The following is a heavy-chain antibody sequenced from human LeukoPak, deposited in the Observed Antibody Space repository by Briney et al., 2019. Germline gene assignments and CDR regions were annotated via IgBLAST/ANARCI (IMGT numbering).Heavy chain of an antibody. Sequence: GGSLRLSCAASGFTFNNYGMHWVRQAPGKGLEWVAVISYDGRNKHYPDSVEGRFTISRDISTDTLWLQMDSLRTEDTAVYYCAKGPLGGTAAAIDYWGQGTLVTVSS. CDR3: AKGPLGGTAAAIDY. J-gene: IGHJ4*02. CDR2: ISYDGRNK. D-gene: IGHD2-2*01. CDR1: GFTFNNYG. V-gene: IGHV3-30*18.